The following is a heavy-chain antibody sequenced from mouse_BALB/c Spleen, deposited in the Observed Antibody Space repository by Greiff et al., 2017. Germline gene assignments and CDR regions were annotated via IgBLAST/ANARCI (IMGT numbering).Heavy chain of an antibody. CDR3: ARHDGYPGYFNN. Sequence: EVKLVESGGDLVKPGGSLKLSCAASGFTFSSYGMSWVRQTPDKRLEWVATISSGGSYTYYPDSVKGRFTISRDNAKNTLYLQMSSLKSEDTAMYYCARHDGYPGYFNNRGQGTTLTVSS. J-gene: IGHJ2*01. CDR2: ISSGGSYT. CDR1: GFTFSSYG. D-gene: IGHD2-3*01. V-gene: IGHV5-6*01.